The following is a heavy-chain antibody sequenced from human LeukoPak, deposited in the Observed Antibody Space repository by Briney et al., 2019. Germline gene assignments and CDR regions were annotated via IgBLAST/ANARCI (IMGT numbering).Heavy chain of an antibody. J-gene: IGHJ6*03. D-gene: IGHD3-22*01. CDR1: GGTFSSYA. Sequence: SVKVSCKASGGTFSSYAISWVRQAPGQGLEWMGGIIPIFGTANYAQKFQGRVTITADESTSTAYMELSSLRSEDTAVYYCARIPLGYYDSSGYYMDVWGKGTTVTVSS. CDR2: IIPIFGTA. V-gene: IGHV1-69*13. CDR3: ARIPLGYYDSSGYYMDV.